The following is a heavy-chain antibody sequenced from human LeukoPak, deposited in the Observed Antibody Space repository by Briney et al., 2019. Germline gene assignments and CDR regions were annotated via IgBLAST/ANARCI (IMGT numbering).Heavy chain of an antibody. CDR1: GGTFSSYA. J-gene: IGHJ4*02. Sequence: GASAKVSCTASGGTFSSYAISWVRQAPGQGLEWMGGIIPIFGTANYAQKFQGRVTITADESTSTAYMELSSLRSDDTAVYYCARGPPNWGYDYWGPGTLVTVSS. CDR3: ARGPPNWGYDY. D-gene: IGHD7-27*01. CDR2: IIPIFGTA. V-gene: IGHV1-69*13.